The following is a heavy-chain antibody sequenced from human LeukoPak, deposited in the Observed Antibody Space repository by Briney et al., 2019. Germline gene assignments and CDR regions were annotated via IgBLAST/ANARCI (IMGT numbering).Heavy chain of an antibody. J-gene: IGHJ5*02. V-gene: IGHV3-33*06. CDR1: GFTFSNFA. CDR3: AKDPARTYCGGDCYPAGNWFDP. Sequence: PGGSLRLSCATSGFTFSNFAMHWVRQTPGKGLEWVALTWFDGSSEYYADSVKGRFTISRDNSKNTLYLQMNSLRAEDTAVYYCAKDPARTYCGGDCYPAGNWFDPWGQGTLVTVSS. D-gene: IGHD2-21*02. CDR2: TWFDGSSE.